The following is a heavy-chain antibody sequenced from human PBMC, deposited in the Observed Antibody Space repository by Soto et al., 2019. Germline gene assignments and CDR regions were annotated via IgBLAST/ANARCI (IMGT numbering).Heavy chain of an antibody. CDR1: GFTFSSYW. CDR2: INQDGSEK. CDR3: ARLFDVLTGYSPPDF. D-gene: IGHD3-9*01. J-gene: IGHJ4*02. Sequence: PGGSLRLSCAGSGFTFSSYWMSWFRQAPRKGLEWVANINQDGSEKYYVDSVKGRFTISRDNAKNSLYLQMSSLRAEDTAVYYCARLFDVLTGYSPPDFWGQGTLVTVSS. V-gene: IGHV3-7*01.